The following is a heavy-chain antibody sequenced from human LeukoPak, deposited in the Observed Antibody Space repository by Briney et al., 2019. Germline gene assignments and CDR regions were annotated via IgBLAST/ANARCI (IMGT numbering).Heavy chain of an antibody. CDR3: AKTPQWELLDDAFDI. V-gene: IGHV3-21*04. J-gene: IGHJ3*02. Sequence: GGSLRLSCAASGFTFSSYSMNWVRQAPGKGLEWVSSISSSSSYIYYADSAKGRFTISRDNSKNTLYLQMNSLRAEDTAVYYCAKTPQWELLDDAFDIWGQGTMVTVSS. CDR2: ISSSSSYI. CDR1: GFTFSSYS. D-gene: IGHD1-26*01.